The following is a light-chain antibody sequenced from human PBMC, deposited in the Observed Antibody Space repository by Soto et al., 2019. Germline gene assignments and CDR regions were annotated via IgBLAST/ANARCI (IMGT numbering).Light chain of an antibody. CDR3: SPDNSGPPIT. CDR1: QRVSSSY. J-gene: IGKJ5*01. Sequence: ILLTLSPTHLSWSPGEQATLSCSARQRVSSSYLAWYQQKAGQAPRLLIYGASTRATGIPDRFSGSGSGTEFTLTISSFQPEDFAVHYCSPDNSGPPITAGDGARPDIK. CDR2: GAS. V-gene: IGKV3-15*01.